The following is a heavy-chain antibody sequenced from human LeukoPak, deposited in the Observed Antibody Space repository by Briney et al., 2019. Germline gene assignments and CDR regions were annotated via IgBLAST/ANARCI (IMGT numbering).Heavy chain of an antibody. V-gene: IGHV3-23*01. CDR2: ISGSGGST. CDR3: AKTYYYEGGAFDI. Sequence: GGSLRLSCAASGFTFNNYAMSWVRQAPGKGLEWVSAISGSGGSTYYADSVKGRFTISRDNSKNTLYLQMNSLRAEDTAVYYCAKTYYYEGGAFDIWGQGTMVTVSS. CDR1: GFTFNNYA. J-gene: IGHJ3*02. D-gene: IGHD3-22*01.